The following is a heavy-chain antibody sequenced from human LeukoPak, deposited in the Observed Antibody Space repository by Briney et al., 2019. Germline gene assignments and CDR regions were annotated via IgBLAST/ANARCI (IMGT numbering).Heavy chain of an antibody. D-gene: IGHD6-6*01. CDR1: GYTFTSYG. CDR2: ISAYNGNT. V-gene: IGHV1-18*01. CDR3: ATLRGGAARPDYYYYMDV. Sequence: ASVKVSCKASGYTFTSYGISWVRQAPGQGLEWMGWISAYNGNTNYAQKLQGRVTMTTVTSTSTAYMELSSLRSEDTAVYYCATLRGGAARPDYYYYMDVWGKGTTVTVSS. J-gene: IGHJ6*03.